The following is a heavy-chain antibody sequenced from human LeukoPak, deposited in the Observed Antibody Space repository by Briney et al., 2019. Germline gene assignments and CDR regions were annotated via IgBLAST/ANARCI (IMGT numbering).Heavy chain of an antibody. CDR3: ARLDSETYYSLDS. CDR1: GASPSSQC. Sequence: PSETLSLTCTVSGASPSSQCWSWARPTPRKGLEWIGHICYNMETNYSPSLNSRIIISLDTAKNQFPMNLTSVPAADTAVYYCARLDSETYYSLDSWGQGTLVTVSS. V-gene: IGHV4-59*08. CDR2: ICYNMET. J-gene: IGHJ4*02. D-gene: IGHD3-10*01.